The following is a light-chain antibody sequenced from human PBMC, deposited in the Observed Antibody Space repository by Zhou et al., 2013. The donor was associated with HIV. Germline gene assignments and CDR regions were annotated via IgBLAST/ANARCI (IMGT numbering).Light chain of an antibody. Sequence: DIQMTQSPSSVSASVGDRVTITCRASQDIAGWLAWYQQNPGKAPRLLIYGASGLQSGVPSRFTGSGSGTDYTLTISSLQPEDFATYYCQQYSFYSTFGQGTKLEIK. V-gene: IGKV1D-16*01. J-gene: IGKJ2*01. CDR2: GAS. CDR1: QDIAGW. CDR3: QQYSFYST.